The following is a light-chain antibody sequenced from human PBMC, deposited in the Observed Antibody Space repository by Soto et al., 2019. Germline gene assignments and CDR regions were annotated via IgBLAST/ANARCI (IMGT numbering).Light chain of an antibody. CDR2: ANT. CDR1: NSNIGDNY. Sequence: QSVLTQPPSVSAAPGQEVTISCSGSNSNIGDNYVSWYQQFPGAAPKLLIYANTERPSGIPDRFSGSKSGTSATLGITGLQTGDEAIYYCGTWDSSLSGVVFGGGTKLTVL. J-gene: IGLJ2*01. CDR3: GTWDSSLSGVV. V-gene: IGLV1-51*01.